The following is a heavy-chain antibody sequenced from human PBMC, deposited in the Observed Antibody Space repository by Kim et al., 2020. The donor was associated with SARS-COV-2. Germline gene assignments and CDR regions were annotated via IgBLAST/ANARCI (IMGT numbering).Heavy chain of an antibody. J-gene: IGHJ5*02. Sequence: SETLSLTCTVSGGSISSYYWSWIRQPAGKGLEWIGRIYTSGSTNYNPSLKSRVTMSVDTSKNQFSLKLSPVTAADTAVYYCARDSGGIVVVPAAGHNWFDPWGQGTLVTVSS. CDR3: ARDSGGIVVVPAAGHNWFDP. V-gene: IGHV4-4*07. D-gene: IGHD2-2*01. CDR2: IYTSGST. CDR1: GGSISSYY.